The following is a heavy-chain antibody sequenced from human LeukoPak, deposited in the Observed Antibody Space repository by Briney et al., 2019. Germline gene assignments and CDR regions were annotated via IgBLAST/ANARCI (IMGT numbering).Heavy chain of an antibody. Sequence: SETLSLTCTVSGGSISSYYWSWIRQPPGKGLEWIGYIYYSGSTNYNPSLKSRVTISVDTSKNQFSLKLSSVTAADTAVYYCAREGGYGELSQGYNWFDPWGQETLVTVSS. CDR3: AREGGYGELSQGYNWFDP. J-gene: IGHJ5*02. V-gene: IGHV4-59*01. D-gene: IGHD3-10*01. CDR2: IYYSGST. CDR1: GGSISSYY.